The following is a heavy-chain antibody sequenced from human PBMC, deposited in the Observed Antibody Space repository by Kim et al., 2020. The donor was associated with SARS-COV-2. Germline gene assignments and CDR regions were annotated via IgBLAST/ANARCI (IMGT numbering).Heavy chain of an antibody. D-gene: IGHD1-1*01. Sequence: GGSLRLSCAASGFTFTVSTMHWVRQASGKGLEWVGRVRSNSSNYSTAYAASVHVIFTISSDDSTNSLHLHIISLKTAAAADYSCISGCNWFAH. V-gene: IGHV3-73*01. CDR3: ISGCNWFAH. CDR2: VRSNSSNYST. J-gene: IGHJ5*02. CDR1: GFTFTVST.